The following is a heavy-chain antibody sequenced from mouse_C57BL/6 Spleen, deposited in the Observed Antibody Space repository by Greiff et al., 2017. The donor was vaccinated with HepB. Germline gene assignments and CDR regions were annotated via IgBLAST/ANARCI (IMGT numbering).Heavy chain of an antibody. CDR3: ARGGIVATRYYAMDY. CDR2: IDPNSGGT. D-gene: IGHD1-1*01. J-gene: IGHJ4*01. CDR1: GYTFTSYW. V-gene: IGHV1-72*01. Sequence: VQLQQSGAELVKPGASVRLSCKASGYTFTSYWMHWVKQRPGRGLEWIGRIDPNSGGTKYNEKFKSKATLTVDKPASTAYMQLSSLTSEDSAVYYCARGGIVATRYYAMDYWGQGTSVTVSS.